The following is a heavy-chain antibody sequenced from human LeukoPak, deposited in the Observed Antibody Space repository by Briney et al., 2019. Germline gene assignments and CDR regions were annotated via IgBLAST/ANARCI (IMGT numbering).Heavy chain of an antibody. V-gene: IGHV3-43D*03. Sequence: PGGSLRLSCAASGFTFDDYAMHWVRQAPGKGLEWVSLISWDGGSTYYADSVKGRFTISRDNSKNSLYLQMNSLRAEDTALYYCAKGGIAAAGKGFRGTYYYYMDVWGKGTTVTVSS. CDR3: AKGGIAAAGKGFRGTYYYYMDV. CDR2: ISWDGGST. CDR1: GFTFDDYA. J-gene: IGHJ6*03. D-gene: IGHD6-13*01.